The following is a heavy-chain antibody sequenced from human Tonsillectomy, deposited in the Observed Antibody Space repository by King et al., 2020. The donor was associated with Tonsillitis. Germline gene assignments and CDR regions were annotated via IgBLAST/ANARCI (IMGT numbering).Heavy chain of an antibody. CDR1: GDSISSYY. J-gene: IGHJ5*02. Sequence: VQLQESGPGLVKPSETLSLTCTVSGDSISSYYWSWIRQPPGKGLEWIGYIYYSGSTNYNPSLKSRVTISVDTSKNQFSLKLSSVTAADTAVYYCARVTAAPSGDSSSWCDYNWFDPWGQGTLVTVSS. V-gene: IGHV4-59*01. CDR2: IYYSGST. CDR3: ARVTAAPSGDSSSWCDYNWFDP. D-gene: IGHD6-13*01.